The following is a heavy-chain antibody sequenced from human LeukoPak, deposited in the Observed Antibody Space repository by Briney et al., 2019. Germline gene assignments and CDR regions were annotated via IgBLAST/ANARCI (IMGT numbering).Heavy chain of an antibody. J-gene: IGHJ4*02. D-gene: IGHD6-13*01. CDR1: GYTFTSQY. CDR2: ITPNSGGT. CDR3: APIPGGSWAFDY. Sequence: ASVKVSCKAAGYTFTSQYLHWVRQAPGQGLEWMGWITPNSGGTNYAQKFQGRVTMTRDTSISTAYMEVSSLRSDDTAVYYCAPIPGGSWAFDYWGQGTLVTVSS. V-gene: IGHV1-2*02.